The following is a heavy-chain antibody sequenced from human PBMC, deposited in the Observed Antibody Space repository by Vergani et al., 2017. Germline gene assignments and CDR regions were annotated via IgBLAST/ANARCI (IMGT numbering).Heavy chain of an antibody. CDR3: ARLQLDAFDI. Sequence: QLQLQESGPGLVKPSETLSLTCTVSGGSISSSSYYWGWIRQPPGKGLEWIGSIYYSGNTYYNPSLNSRVTISVDTSKNQFSLKLSSVTAADTAVYYCARLQLDAFDIWGQGTMVTVSS. CDR2: IYYSGNT. J-gene: IGHJ3*02. V-gene: IGHV4-39*01. CDR1: GGSISSSSYY. D-gene: IGHD1-1*01.